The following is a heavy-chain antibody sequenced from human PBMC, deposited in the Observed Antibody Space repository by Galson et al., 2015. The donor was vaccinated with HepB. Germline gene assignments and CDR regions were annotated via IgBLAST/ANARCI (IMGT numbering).Heavy chain of an antibody. CDR1: GYTFTSYG. CDR2: ISAYNGNT. V-gene: IGHV1-18*01. D-gene: IGHD6-6*01. CDR3: ARDCPYSSSTPKARSCSFDY. Sequence: SVKVSCKASGYTFTSYGISWVRQAPGQGLEWMGWISAYNGNTNYAQKLQGRVTMTTDTSTSTAYMELRSLRSDDTAVYYCARDCPYSSSTPKARSCSFDYWGQGTLVTVSS. J-gene: IGHJ4*02.